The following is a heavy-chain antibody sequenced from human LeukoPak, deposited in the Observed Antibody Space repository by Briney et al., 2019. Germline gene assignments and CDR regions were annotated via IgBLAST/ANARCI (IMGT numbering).Heavy chain of an antibody. CDR2: IYYRGST. V-gene: IGHV4-59*01. Sequence: PSETLSLTCTVSGGSISSYYWSWIRQPPGKEREWIGYIYYRGSTNYNPSLKSRVTISVDTSKNQFSLKLRSVTAADTAVYYCARQYDHEPFDYWGQGTLVTVSS. D-gene: IGHD3-16*01. J-gene: IGHJ4*02. CDR1: GGSISSYY. CDR3: ARQYDHEPFDY.